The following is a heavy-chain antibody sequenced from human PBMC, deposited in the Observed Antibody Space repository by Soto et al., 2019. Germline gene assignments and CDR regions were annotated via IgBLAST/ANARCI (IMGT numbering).Heavy chain of an antibody. J-gene: IGHJ6*03. CDR2: IYYSGNT. D-gene: IGHD1-1*01. CDR3: ARLRNHYCMYV. V-gene: IGHV4-59*08. Sequence: QVQLQESGPGLVKPSETLSLTCSVSGGSISGLYWSWVRQPPGRGLEWIGWIYYSGNTNYNPSLKSRVTISVDTSKNQFSLKLSSVTAADTAIYYCARLRNHYCMYVWGKGTTVTVSS. CDR1: GGSISGLY.